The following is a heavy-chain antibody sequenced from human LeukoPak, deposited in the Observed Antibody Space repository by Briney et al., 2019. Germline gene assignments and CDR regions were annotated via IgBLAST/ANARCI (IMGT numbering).Heavy chain of an antibody. D-gene: IGHD3-10*01. CDR2: IYPAHSHT. J-gene: IGHJ4*02. Sequence: FMLIIYPAHSHTTSIPSFQPHVTISAHNSISTAYLQWSSLKASDTAMYYCATGRYYTGFDYWGQGTLVTVSS. V-gene: IGHV5-51*01. CDR3: ATGRYYTGFDY.